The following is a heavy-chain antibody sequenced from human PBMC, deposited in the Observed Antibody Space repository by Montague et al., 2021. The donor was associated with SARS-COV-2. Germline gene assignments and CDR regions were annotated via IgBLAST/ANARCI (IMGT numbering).Heavy chain of an antibody. CDR2: IDWDDDK. J-gene: IGHJ6*02. D-gene: IGHD3-9*01. V-gene: IGHV2-70*11. CDR1: GFSLSTSGMC. CDR3: ARTFYDILTGTRGGMDV. Sequence: PALVKPTQALTLTCTFSGFSLSTSGMCVSWIRQPPGKALEWLARIDWDDDKYYSTSLKTRLTISKDTSRNQVVLTMTNMDPVDTATYYCARTFYDILTGTRGGMDVWGQGTTVTVS.